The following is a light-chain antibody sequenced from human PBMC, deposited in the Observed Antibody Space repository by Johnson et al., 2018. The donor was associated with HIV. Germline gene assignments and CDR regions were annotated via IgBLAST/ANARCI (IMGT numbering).Light chain of an antibody. CDR2: DNY. Sequence: QSVLTQPPSVSAAPGQKVTISCSGSSSNIGNNYVSWYQHLPGTAPKLLIYDNYKRPSGTPDRFSGSKSGTSATLGITGLQTGDEADYYCGTWHSSLSAGGVFGTGTKVTVL. V-gene: IGLV1-51*01. CDR1: SSNIGNNY. J-gene: IGLJ1*01. CDR3: GTWHSSLSAGGV.